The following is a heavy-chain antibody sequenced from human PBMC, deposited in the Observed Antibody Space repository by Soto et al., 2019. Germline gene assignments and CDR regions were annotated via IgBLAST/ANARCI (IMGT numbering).Heavy chain of an antibody. J-gene: IGHJ4*02. CDR2: ISAYNGDT. V-gene: IGHV1-18*04. D-gene: IGHD2-15*01. Sequence: QVQLVQSGGEVKKPGASVKVSCKTSGYTFTNYGITWVRQAPGQGLKWMAWISAYNGDTNYAQKFQGRVIMTTDTATTTAYMELRSLRSDDTAVYYCARGPAGGLRGGVSYWGQGTLVTVSS. CDR3: ARGPAGGLRGGVSY. CDR1: GYTFTNYG.